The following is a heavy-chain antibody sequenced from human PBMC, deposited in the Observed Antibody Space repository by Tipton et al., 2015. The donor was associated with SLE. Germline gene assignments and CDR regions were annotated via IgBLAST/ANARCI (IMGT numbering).Heavy chain of an antibody. J-gene: IGHJ4*02. CDR2: IFISGDT. D-gene: IGHD1-26*01. CDR3: AREEADSWSYYF. CDR1: GGSINSGSYY. V-gene: IGHV4-61*02. Sequence: TLSLTCTVSGGSINSGSYYWSWIRQPAGKGLEWIGRIFISGDTYYNPSLEGRVTISLDTPKNQFSLKLNSVTAADTAVYYCAREEADSWSYYFGGQGTLVTVSS.